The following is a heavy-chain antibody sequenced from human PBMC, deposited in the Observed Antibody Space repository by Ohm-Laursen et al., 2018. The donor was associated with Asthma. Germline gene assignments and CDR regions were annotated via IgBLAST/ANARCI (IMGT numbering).Heavy chain of an antibody. CDR2: INSVFGTS. D-gene: IGHD2-15*01. J-gene: IGHJ4*02. V-gene: IGHV1-69*13. CDR1: GGPFSTSV. CDR3: ARKAGSCITSNCYSLDF. Sequence: ASVKVSCKSLGGPFSTSVFGWVRQAPGQDLEWLGGINSVFGTSTYAQKFHDRFTITADESTSTVYMTLSSLTSEDTAVYYCARKAGSCITSNCYSLDFWGQGTLVTVSS.